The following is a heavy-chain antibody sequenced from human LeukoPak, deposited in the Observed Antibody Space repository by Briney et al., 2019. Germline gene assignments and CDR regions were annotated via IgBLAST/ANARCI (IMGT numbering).Heavy chain of an antibody. D-gene: IGHD3-3*01. CDR2: IYHSGST. CDR1: GYSISSGYY. CDR3: ARRYYDFWSGYYPAAFDI. J-gene: IGHJ3*02. Sequence: SQTLSLTCAVSGYSISSGYYWGWIRQPPGKELEWIGSIYHSGSTSYNPSLESRVTISVDTSKTQCSLKLSSVTAADTAVYYCARRYYDFWSGYYPAAFDIWGQETMVTVSS. V-gene: IGHV4-38-2*01.